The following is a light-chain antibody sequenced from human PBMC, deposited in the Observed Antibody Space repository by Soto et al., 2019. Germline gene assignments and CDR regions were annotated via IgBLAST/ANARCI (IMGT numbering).Light chain of an antibody. Sequence: EIVMTQSPATLSVSPGERATLSCRARQSVSSYLAWYQQKPGQAPRLLIYGASTRATGIPARFSGSGSGTEFTLTISRLQSEDFAVYYCQQYNNWPLFFGQGTRLEIK. J-gene: IGKJ5*01. CDR1: QSVSSY. V-gene: IGKV3-15*01. CDR2: GAS. CDR3: QQYNNWPLF.